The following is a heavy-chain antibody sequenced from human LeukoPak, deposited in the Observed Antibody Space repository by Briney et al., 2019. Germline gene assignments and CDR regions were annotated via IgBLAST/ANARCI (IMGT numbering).Heavy chain of an antibody. CDR3: AKDRPNYYGSNGHYYKLNGDC. V-gene: IGHV3-23*01. D-gene: IGHD3-22*01. Sequence: QPGGSLRLSCAASVFTFSSYAVSWVRQAPGKGLEWVSSITSSGAATYYADSGKGRFTISRDNSDNTLYLQMNSLRAEDTAVYYCAKDRPNYYGSNGHYYKLNGDCWGQGTLVTVSS. CDR1: VFTFSSYA. CDR2: ITSSGAAT. J-gene: IGHJ4*02.